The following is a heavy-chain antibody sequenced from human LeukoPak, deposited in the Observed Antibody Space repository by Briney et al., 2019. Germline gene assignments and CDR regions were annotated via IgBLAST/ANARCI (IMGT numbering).Heavy chain of an antibody. CDR1: GGSFSGCY. Sequence: SETLSLTCAVYGGSFSGCYWSWIRQPPGKGLEWIGEINHSGSTNYNPSLKSRVTISVDTSKNQFSLKLSSVTAADTAVYYCARGHRRGEIGYCSSTSCYPDFDYWGQGTLVTVSS. J-gene: IGHJ4*02. CDR3: ARGHRRGEIGYCSSTSCYPDFDY. D-gene: IGHD2-2*01. CDR2: INHSGST. V-gene: IGHV4-34*01.